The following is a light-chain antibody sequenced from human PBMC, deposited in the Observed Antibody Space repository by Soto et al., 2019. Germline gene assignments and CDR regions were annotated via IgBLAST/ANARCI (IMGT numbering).Light chain of an antibody. Sequence: QSVLPQPPSASGTPGQRVTIACSGSSSNIGSNYVYWYQQLPGTAPKLLIYRNNQRPSGVPDRFSGSKSGTSASLAISGLRSEDEADYYCAAWDDSLSVYYVFGTGTKVTL. CDR3: AAWDDSLSVYYV. CDR2: RNN. V-gene: IGLV1-47*01. J-gene: IGLJ1*01. CDR1: SSNIGSNY.